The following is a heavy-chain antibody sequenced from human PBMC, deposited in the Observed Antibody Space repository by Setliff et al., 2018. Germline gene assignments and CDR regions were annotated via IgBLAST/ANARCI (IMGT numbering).Heavy chain of an antibody. CDR3: ARGGMAAAGRKGVFEH. D-gene: IGHD6-13*01. J-gene: IGHJ4*02. CDR1: GYVFCAYY. V-gene: IGHV1-46*01. Sequence: ASVTVSCKASGYVFCAYYMHWVQQAPGQGPAWMGIINTGGGSASYAEKFEGRVTMTSDTSARKVYMEVNILRSDDTAMYYCARGGMAAAGRKGVFEHWVQGTLVTVSS. CDR2: INTGGGSA.